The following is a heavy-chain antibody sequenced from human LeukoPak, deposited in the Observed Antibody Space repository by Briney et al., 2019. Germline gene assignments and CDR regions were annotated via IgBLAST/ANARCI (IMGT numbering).Heavy chain of an antibody. Sequence: GGSLRLSCAASGFTFSTYGMHWVRQAPGKGLDWVAVIWYDGSNIYHGDSVKGRFTVSRDNSKNTLYLQMNNLRVEDTAIYYCAKDRIVISFGDVSKHWGQGTLVTVSS. CDR1: GFTFSTYG. J-gene: IGHJ1*01. CDR2: IWYDGSNI. V-gene: IGHV3-30*02. CDR3: AKDRIVISFGDVSKH. D-gene: IGHD3-10*01.